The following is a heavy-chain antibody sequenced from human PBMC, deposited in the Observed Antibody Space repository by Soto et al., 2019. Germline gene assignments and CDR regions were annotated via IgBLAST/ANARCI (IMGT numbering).Heavy chain of an antibody. CDR1: GGSISSYY. Sequence: PSETLSLTCTVSGGSISSYYWSWLRQPPGKGLEWIGYTYYSGSTNYNPSLKSRVTISVDTSKNQFSLKLSSLTAADTAVYYCARNYYDFWSVYYPATYMDVWGKGTTVPVSS. V-gene: IGHV4-59*08. J-gene: IGHJ6*03. D-gene: IGHD3-3*01. CDR3: ARNYYDFWSVYYPATYMDV. CDR2: TYYSGST.